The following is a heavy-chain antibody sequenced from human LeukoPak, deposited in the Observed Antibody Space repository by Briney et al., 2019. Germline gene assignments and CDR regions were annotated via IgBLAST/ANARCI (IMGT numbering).Heavy chain of an antibody. CDR1: GFTFSDYY. Sequence: GGSLRLSCAASGFTFSDYYVSWIRQAPGKGLEWVSYISSSSSYTNYADSVKGRFTISRDNSKNTLYLQMNSLRAEDTAVYYCAKVLYYYDSSGYHAFDYWGQGTLVTVSS. J-gene: IGHJ4*02. D-gene: IGHD3-22*01. CDR3: AKVLYYYDSSGYHAFDY. V-gene: IGHV3-11*03. CDR2: ISSSSSYT.